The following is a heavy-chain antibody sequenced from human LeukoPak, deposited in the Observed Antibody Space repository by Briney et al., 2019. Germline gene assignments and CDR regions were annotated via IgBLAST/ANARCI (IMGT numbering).Heavy chain of an antibody. CDR3: TTEYFGGFEY. Sequence: GGSLRLSCAASGFTFSSYGMHWVRQAPGKGLEWVGRVKNRGDGRTTDYAAPVKGRFIISRDDSKKTVYLQMDSLKTEDTAVYFCTTEYFGGFEYWGQGTLVTVSS. CDR1: GFTFSSYG. J-gene: IGHJ4*02. V-gene: IGHV3-15*07. CDR2: VKNRGDGRTT. D-gene: IGHD3-16*01.